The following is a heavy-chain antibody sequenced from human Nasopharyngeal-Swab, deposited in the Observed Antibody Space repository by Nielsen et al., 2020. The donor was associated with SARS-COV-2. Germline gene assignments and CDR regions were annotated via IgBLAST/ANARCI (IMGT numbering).Heavy chain of an antibody. CDR3: ARALGGYYGMDV. J-gene: IGHJ6*02. V-gene: IGHV3-33*01. D-gene: IGHD3-16*01. CDR2: IWYDGRNK. Sequence: VRQAPWHFLDWVAVIWYDGRNKYYADSVKGRFTISRDNSKNTLYLQMNSLRAEDTAVYYCARALGGYYGMDVWGQGTTVTVSS.